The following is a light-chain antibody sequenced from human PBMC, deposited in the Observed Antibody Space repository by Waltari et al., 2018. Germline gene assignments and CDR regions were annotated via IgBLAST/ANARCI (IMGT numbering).Light chain of an antibody. V-gene: IGLV2-23*02. CDR3: CSYAGRGTYV. J-gene: IGLJ1*01. Sequence: QSALTQPASVSGTPGQSFTIPCSGTTSEFRSTDLFSWYQQHPGEAPKLLICEVFKRPPDTSSRFSGAKSGSTASLTISGLQPEDEADYYCCSYAGRGTYVFGSGTKVTVL. CDR1: TSEFRSTDL. CDR2: EVF.